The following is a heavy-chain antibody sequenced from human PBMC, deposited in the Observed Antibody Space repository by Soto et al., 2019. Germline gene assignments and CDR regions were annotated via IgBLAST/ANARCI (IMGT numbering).Heavy chain of an antibody. CDR1: GGSISSSSYY. V-gene: IGHV4-39*01. CDR3: ARWVEVVSNFDC. CDR2: IYYSGSS. J-gene: IGHJ4*02. D-gene: IGHD3-22*01. Sequence: PSETLSLTCTVSGGSISSSSYYWGWIRQPPGKGLEWIGNIYYSGSSHYNPSLKSRVTISVDTSKNQFSLKLSSVTAADTAVHYCARWVEVVSNFDCWGQGTLVTVSS.